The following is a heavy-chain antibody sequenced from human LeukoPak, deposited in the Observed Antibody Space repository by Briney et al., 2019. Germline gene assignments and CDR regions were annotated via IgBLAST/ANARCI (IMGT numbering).Heavy chain of an antibody. Sequence: PSETLSLTCSVSGDSISIGDYRWSWIRQSPGKGLEWIGYIYYIGTAYYNPSLRSRVALSADTSKNQFSLNLSSVTAADTAVYYCAKDYDFWSGYYTGYSYFDYWGQGTLVTVSS. CDR3: AKDYDFWSGYYTGYSYFDY. D-gene: IGHD3-3*01. V-gene: IGHV4-30-4*01. CDR1: GDSISIGDYR. J-gene: IGHJ4*02. CDR2: IYYIGTA.